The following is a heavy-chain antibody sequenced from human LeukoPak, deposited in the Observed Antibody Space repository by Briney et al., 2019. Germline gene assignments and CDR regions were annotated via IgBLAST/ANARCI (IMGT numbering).Heavy chain of an antibody. V-gene: IGHV3-7*03. CDR2: IKQDGSEK. Sequence: GGSLRLSCAASGFTFSSYWMSWVRQAPGKGLEWVANIKQDGSEKYYVDSVKGRFTISRDNAKNSLYLQMNSLRAEDTAVYYCARVTRCSSTSCYARLYYFDYWGQGTLVTVSS. J-gene: IGHJ4*02. CDR3: ARVTRCSSTSCYARLYYFDY. D-gene: IGHD2-2*01. CDR1: GFTFSSYW.